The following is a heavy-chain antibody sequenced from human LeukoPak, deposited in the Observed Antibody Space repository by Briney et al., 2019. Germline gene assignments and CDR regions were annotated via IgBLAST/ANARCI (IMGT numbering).Heavy chain of an antibody. Sequence: GGSLRLSCAASGFTVSDNYMNWVRQAPGKGLEWVSVVYTDGNIYYADSVKGRFTISKDTSKNTVDLLMNNVRAEDTALYYCAKGKFGDPLNYWGQGTLVTVSS. CDR2: VYTDGNI. V-gene: IGHV3-53*01. CDR3: AKGKFGDPLNY. J-gene: IGHJ4*02. CDR1: GFTVSDNY. D-gene: IGHD3-10*01.